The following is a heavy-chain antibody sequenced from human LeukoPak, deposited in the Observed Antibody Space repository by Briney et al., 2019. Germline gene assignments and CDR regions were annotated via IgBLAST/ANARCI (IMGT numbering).Heavy chain of an antibody. CDR2: INWNGGST. D-gene: IGHD1-1*01. V-gene: IGHV3-20*04. CDR1: GFTFSGYG. J-gene: IGHJ4*02. CDR3: ARGNWKGYFDY. Sequence: GGSLRLSCAASGFTFSGYGMSWVRQAPGKGLEWVSGINWNGGSTGYADSVKGRFTISRDNAKNSLYLQMNSLRAEDTALYYCARGNWKGYFDYWGQGTLVTVSS.